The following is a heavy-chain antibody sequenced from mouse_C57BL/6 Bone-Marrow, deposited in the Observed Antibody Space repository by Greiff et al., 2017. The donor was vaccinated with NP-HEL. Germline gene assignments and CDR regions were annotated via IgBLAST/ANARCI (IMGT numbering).Heavy chain of an antibody. V-gene: IGHV1-82*01. D-gene: IGHD1-1*01. CDR3: ARGNYYYGSAWFAY. Sequence: VHLVESGPELVKPGASVKISCKASGYAFSSSWMNWVKQRPGKGLEWIGRIYPGDGDTNYNGKFKGKATLTADKSSSTAYMQLSSLTSEDSAVYFCARGNYYYGSAWFAYWGQGTLVTVSA. CDR1: GYAFSSSW. J-gene: IGHJ3*01. CDR2: IYPGDGDT.